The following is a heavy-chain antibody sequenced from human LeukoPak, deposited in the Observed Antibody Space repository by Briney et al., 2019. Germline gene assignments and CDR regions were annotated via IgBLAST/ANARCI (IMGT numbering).Heavy chain of an antibody. D-gene: IGHD3-3*01. CDR1: GYTFTSYY. V-gene: IGHV1-46*01. CDR3: ARLRGTIFGVEIKQFYYYYGMDV. CDR2: INPSGGST. J-gene: IGHJ6*02. Sequence: ASVKVSCKASGYTFTSYYMHWVRQAPGQGLEWMGIINPSGGSTSYAQKFQGRVTMTRDTSTSTVYMELSSLRSEDTAVYYCARLRGTIFGVEIKQFYYYYGMDVWGQGTTVTVSS.